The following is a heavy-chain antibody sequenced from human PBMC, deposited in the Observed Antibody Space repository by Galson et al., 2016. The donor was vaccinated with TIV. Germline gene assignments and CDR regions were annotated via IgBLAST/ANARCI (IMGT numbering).Heavy chain of an antibody. D-gene: IGHD1-14*01. CDR3: TRNPAEVRKESDYYDY. CDR1: GFNFDDSA. CDR2: INWNGRKT. J-gene: IGHJ4*02. Sequence: SLRLSCATSGFNFDDSAFTWVRQVPGKGLEWVCDINWNGRKTRYRDSVTGRFTVSRDNGKKTLYLQLSSLRTEDTGLYYCTRNPAEVRKESDYYDYWGQGTLVTVSS. V-gene: IGHV3-20*04.